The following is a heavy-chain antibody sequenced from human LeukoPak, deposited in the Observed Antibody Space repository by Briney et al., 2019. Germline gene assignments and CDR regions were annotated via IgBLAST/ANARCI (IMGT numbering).Heavy chain of an antibody. D-gene: IGHD6-13*01. V-gene: IGHV3-74*01. Sequence: GGSLRLSCAASGFTFSSYWMHWVRQAPGKGLVWVSRINSDGSSTSYADSVKGRFTISRDNAKNTLYLQMNSLRAEDTAVYYCARDPGSSWYFSSSPYFDCWGQGTLVTVSS. J-gene: IGHJ4*02. CDR3: ARDPGSSWYFSSSPYFDC. CDR1: GFTFSSYW. CDR2: INSDGSST.